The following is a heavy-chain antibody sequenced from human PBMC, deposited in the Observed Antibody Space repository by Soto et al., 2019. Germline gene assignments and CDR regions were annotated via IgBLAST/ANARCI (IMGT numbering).Heavy chain of an antibody. CDR3: ASLGRSSGWRFDY. J-gene: IGHJ4*02. CDR1: SGSISSSNW. CDR2: IYHSGST. Sequence: QVQLQESGPGLVKPSGTLSLTCAVSSGSISSSNWWSWVRQPPGKGLERIGEIYHSGSTNYNPSLKSRVTMSVDKSKNQFSLKLSSVTAADTAVYYCASLGRSSGWRFDYWGQGTLVTVSS. D-gene: IGHD6-19*01. V-gene: IGHV4-4*02.